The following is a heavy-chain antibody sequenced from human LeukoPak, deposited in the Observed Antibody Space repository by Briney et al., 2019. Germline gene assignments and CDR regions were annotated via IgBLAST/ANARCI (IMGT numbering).Heavy chain of an antibody. J-gene: IGHJ6*03. CDR1: GGSISSYY. CDR2: IYYSGST. CDR3: ARGDCSSTSCRPYYYYMDV. V-gene: IGHV4-39*01. D-gene: IGHD2-2*01. Sequence: SETLSLTCTVSGGSISSYYWSWIRQPPGKGLEWIGSIYYSGSTYYNPSLKSRVTISVDTSKNQFSLKLSSVTAADTAVYYCARGDCSSTSCRPYYYYMDVWGKGTTVTVSS.